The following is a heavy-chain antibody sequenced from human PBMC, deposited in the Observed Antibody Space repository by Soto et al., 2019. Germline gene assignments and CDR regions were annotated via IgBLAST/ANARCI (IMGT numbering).Heavy chain of an antibody. CDR2: MNPNSGNT. V-gene: IGHV1-8*01. CDR1: GYTFTSYD. J-gene: IGHJ6*03. Sequence: ASVKVSCKASGYTFTSYDINWVRQATGQGLEWMGWMNPNSGNTGYAQKFQGRVTMTRNTSISTAYMELSSLRSEDTAVYYWARGFGGELANYVGDYYYYYMDVWGKGTTVTVSS. D-gene: IGHD3-16*01. CDR3: ARGFGGELANYVGDYYYYYMDV.